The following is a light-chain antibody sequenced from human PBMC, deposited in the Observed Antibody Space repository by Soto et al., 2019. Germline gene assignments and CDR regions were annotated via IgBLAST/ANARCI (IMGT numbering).Light chain of an antibody. J-gene: IGKJ2*01. Sequence: FVLTQSPGTLSLSPGERATLSCGASHMVTTNYLAWYQQRPGQAPRLLIYRASIRAAGIPDRFSGSGSGTDSTLTISRLEPEDFAVYYCQHLDKFGQGTKVDIK. CDR3: QHLDK. V-gene: IGKV3-20*01. CDR1: HMVTTNY. CDR2: RAS.